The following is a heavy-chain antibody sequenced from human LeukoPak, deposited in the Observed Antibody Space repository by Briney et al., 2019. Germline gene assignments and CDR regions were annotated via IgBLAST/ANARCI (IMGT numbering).Heavy chain of an antibody. V-gene: IGHV4-59*12. CDR3: ARDGNYYDRSGYYFSAFDI. J-gene: IGHJ3*02. Sequence: SETLSLTCTVSGGSISSYYWSWIRQPPGKGLEWIGFIYYSGSTYYNPSLKSRVTISVDTSKNQFSLKLSSVTAADTAVYYCARDGNYYDRSGYYFSAFDIWGQGTMVTVSS. CDR2: IYYSGST. D-gene: IGHD3-22*01. CDR1: GGSISSYY.